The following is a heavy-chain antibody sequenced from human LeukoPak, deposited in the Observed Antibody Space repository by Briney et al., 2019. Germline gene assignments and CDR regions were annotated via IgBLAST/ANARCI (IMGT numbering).Heavy chain of an antibody. CDR3: TTDDIVVVPAAIPGVYYYMDV. CDR1: GFTFSNAW. Sequence: GGSLRLSCAASGFTFSNAWMSWVRQAPGKGLEWVGRIKSKTDGGTTDYAAPVKGRFTISRDDSKNTLYLQMNSLKTEDTAVYYCTTDDIVVVPAAIPGVYYYMDVWGKGTTVTVSS. D-gene: IGHD2-2*02. V-gene: IGHV3-15*01. CDR2: IKSKTDGGTT. J-gene: IGHJ6*03.